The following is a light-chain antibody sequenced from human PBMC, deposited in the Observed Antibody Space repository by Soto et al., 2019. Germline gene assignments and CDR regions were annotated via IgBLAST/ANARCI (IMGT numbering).Light chain of an antibody. CDR3: HHYET. Sequence: EVVMTQTPATLSVSPGERATLSCRASQSVSSSYLAWYQQKPGQAPRLLIYGASIRAAGVPDRFSGSGSGTEFTLTISRLEPEDFTVYYCHHYETFGQGTKVDIK. V-gene: IGKV3-20*01. CDR2: GAS. J-gene: IGKJ1*01. CDR1: QSVSSSY.